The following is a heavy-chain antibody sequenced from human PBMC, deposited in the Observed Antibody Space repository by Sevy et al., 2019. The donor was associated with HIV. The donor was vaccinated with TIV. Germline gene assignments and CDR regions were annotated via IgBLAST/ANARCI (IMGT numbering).Heavy chain of an antibody. CDR2: ISYDGSTK. Sequence: GGSLRLSCAASGFTFSNYGMHWVRQAPGKGLEWVALISYDGSTKYYADSVKGRFTISRDNSKNTLYLQMNSLRAEDTDVYYCTKDPRYCSSTSCSSSYYYYYYGMDVWGQGTTVTVSS. CDR1: GFTFSNYG. V-gene: IGHV3-30*18. J-gene: IGHJ6*02. D-gene: IGHD2-2*01. CDR3: TKDPRYCSSTSCSSSYYYYYYGMDV.